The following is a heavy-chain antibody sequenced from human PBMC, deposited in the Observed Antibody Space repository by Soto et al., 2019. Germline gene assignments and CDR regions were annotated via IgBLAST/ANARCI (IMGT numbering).Heavy chain of an antibody. J-gene: IGHJ5*02. CDR3: ARFATSSSCYEGLNYFAP. D-gene: IGHD2-2*01. V-gene: IGHV6-1*01. CDR1: GDSVSSNSAA. Sequence: QVPLQQSGPGLVKPSQTLSLTCAISGDSVSSNSAAWNWIRQSPSRGLEWLGRTYYRSKWYNDYAISVKSRITISPDTSKNQVSLHLNSVTPDDTALYYCARFATSSSCYEGLNYFAPWGQGTLVTVSS. CDR2: TYYRSKWYN.